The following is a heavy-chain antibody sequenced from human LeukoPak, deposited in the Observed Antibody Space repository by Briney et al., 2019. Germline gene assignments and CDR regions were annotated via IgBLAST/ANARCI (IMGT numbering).Heavy chain of an antibody. CDR1: GGSISSYY. Sequence: SETLSLTCTVSGGSISSYYWSWIRQPPGKGLEWIGYISYTGSTTYNPSLKSRLTISVDTSRNRFSLKLNSMTAADTAVYYCARVRCSGGSCYSGYWGQGTLVTVSS. D-gene: IGHD2-15*01. J-gene: IGHJ4*02. CDR2: ISYTGST. V-gene: IGHV4-59*01. CDR3: ARVRCSGGSCYSGY.